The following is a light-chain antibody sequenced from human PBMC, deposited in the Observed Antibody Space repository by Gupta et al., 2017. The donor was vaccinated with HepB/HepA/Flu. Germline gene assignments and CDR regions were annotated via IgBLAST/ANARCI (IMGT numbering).Light chain of an antibody. V-gene: IGKV3-11*01. J-gene: IGKJ4*01. Sequence: EIVLTQSPATSALSPGETATHSCRASQSVSSYLAWYQQKPGQAPRLLIYDASNRATCIPARYSGSGSGTDFTLTISSLEPEDFAVYYCQQRSNWPPSLTFGGGTKVEIK. CDR3: QQRSNWPPSLT. CDR1: QSVSSY. CDR2: DAS.